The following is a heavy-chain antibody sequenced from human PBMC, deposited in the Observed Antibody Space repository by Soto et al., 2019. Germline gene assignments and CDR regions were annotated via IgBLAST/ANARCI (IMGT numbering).Heavy chain of an antibody. CDR1: GYNFAGYW. CDR3: ARGGVSTRTFDY. J-gene: IGHJ4*02. V-gene: IGHV5-51*01. Sequence: GESLKISCKGSGYNFAGYWIAWARQMPGKGLELMGIIYPSDSDTRYRPSFQGQVTISADKSISSAYLQWSSLRASDTAMYYCARGGVSTRTFDYWGQGTPVTVSS. CDR2: IYPSDSDT. D-gene: IGHD3-3*01.